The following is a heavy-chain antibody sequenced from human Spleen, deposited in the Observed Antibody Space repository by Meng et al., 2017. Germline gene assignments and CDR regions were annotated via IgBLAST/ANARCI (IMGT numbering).Heavy chain of an antibody. V-gene: IGHV4-39*07. CDR3: ARVGAVAGTG. CDR1: GGSISSSSYS. D-gene: IGHD6-19*01. J-gene: IGHJ4*02. Sequence: QLQLQESGPGLLKPSDTLSLTCTVSGGSISSSSYSWGWIRQPPGKGLEWIGSIYYSGSTYYNPSLKSRVTISVDTSKNQFSLKLSSVTAADTAVYYCARVGAVAGTGWGQGTLVTVSS. CDR2: IYYSGST.